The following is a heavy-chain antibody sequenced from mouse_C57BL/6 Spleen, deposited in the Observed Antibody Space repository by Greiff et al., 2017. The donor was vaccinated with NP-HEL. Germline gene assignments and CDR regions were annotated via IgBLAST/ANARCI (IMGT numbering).Heavy chain of an antibody. J-gene: IGHJ2*01. CDR1: GYTFTDYN. D-gene: IGHD2-1*01. Sequence: DVKLVESGPELVKPGASVKIPCKASGYTFTDYNMDWVKQSHGKSLEWIGDINPNNGGTIYNQKFKGKATLTVDKSSSTAYMELRSLTSEDTAVYYCARRYYGNSFDYWGQGTTLTVAS. CDR3: ARRYYGNSFDY. CDR2: INPNNGGT. V-gene: IGHV1-18*01.